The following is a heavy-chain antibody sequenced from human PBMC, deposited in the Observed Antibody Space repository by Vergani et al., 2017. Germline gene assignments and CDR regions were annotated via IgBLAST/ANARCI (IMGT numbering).Heavy chain of an antibody. Sequence: EVQLVESGGGLVQPGGSLRLSFVASGFNFSTYNMNWVRQAPGKGLEWVSSVTSNSRSQSYADSVKGRFTISRDSGKNSLFLQMNSLRDEDTAVYYCAREYSSSSGRGFDVWGQGTKVSVSS. J-gene: IGHJ3*01. CDR1: GFNFSTYN. D-gene: IGHD6-6*01. V-gene: IGHV3-48*02. CDR2: VTSNSRSQ. CDR3: AREYSSSSGRGFDV.